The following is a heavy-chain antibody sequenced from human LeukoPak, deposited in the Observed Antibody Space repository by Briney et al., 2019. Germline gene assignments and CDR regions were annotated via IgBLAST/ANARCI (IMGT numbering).Heavy chain of an antibody. CDR1: GGTFSSYA. CDR2: IIPIFGTA. J-gene: IGHJ1*01. D-gene: IGHD2-21*02. Sequence: SVKVSCKASGGTFSSYAISWVRQAPGQGLEWMGGIIPIFGTANYAQKFQGRVTITTDESTSTAYMEPSSLRSEDTAVYYCAVRRCGGDCSLYFQHWGQGTLVTVSS. CDR3: AVRRCGGDCSLYFQH. V-gene: IGHV1-69*05.